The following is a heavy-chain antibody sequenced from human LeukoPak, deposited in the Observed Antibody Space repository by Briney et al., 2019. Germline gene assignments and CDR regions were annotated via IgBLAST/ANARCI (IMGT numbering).Heavy chain of an antibody. CDR2: IYHSGST. J-gene: IGHJ5*01. Sequence: SETLSLTCTVSGYSISSGYYWGWIRQPPGKGLEWIGSIYHSGSTYYNPSLKSRVTISVDTSKNQFSLKLSSVTAADTAVYYCARLATPSTMAARGRSWFESWGQGTLVTVSS. V-gene: IGHV4-38-2*02. CDR1: GYSISSGYY. D-gene: IGHD6-6*01. CDR3: ARLATPSTMAARGRSWFES.